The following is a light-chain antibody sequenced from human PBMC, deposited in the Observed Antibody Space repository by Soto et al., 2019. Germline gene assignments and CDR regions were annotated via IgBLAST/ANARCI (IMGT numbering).Light chain of an antibody. CDR3: QQSYSTPWT. J-gene: IGKJ1*01. Sequence: DIQMTQSPSTLSGSVGDRVTITCRASQRISSYLNWYQKKPGKAPKLLIYAASSLQSGVPSRFSGSESGTDFTLAISSLQPEDFATYFCQQSYSTPWTFGQGTKVDIK. CDR1: QRISSY. CDR2: AAS. V-gene: IGKV1-39*01.